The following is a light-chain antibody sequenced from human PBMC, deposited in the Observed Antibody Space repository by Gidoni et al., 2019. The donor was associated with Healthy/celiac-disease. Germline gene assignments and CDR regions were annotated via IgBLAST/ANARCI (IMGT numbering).Light chain of an antibody. CDR3: QQYNSYSPNT. J-gene: IGKJ2*01. V-gene: IGKV1-5*03. CDR1: QSISSW. Sequence: DIQMTPSPSTLSASVGDRVTITCRASQSISSWLAWYQQKPGKAPKLLIYKASSLESGVPSRFSGSGSGTEFTLTISSLQPDDFATYYCQQYNSYSPNTFGQXTKLEIK. CDR2: KAS.